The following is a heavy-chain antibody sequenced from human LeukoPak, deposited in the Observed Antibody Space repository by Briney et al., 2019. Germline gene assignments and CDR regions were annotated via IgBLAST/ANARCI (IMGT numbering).Heavy chain of an antibody. CDR3: STDPRLLIY. J-gene: IGHJ4*01. Sequence: GGSLTLSCAVSGLNFKFYAMSWVRQAPGKGLEWLAYISGSGSDIYYADSVKGRFTISRDNAKNSLYLQMNSLRPDDTALYYCSTDPRLLIYWGHGTLVTVSS. V-gene: IGHV3-11*01. D-gene: IGHD2-8*01. CDR1: GLNFKFYA. CDR2: ISGSGSDI.